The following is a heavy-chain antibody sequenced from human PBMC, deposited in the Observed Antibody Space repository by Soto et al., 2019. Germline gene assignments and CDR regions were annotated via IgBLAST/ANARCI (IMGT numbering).Heavy chain of an antibody. CDR2: IWYDGSNK. J-gene: IGHJ6*02. V-gene: IGHV3-33*01. Sequence: PGGSLRLSCAASGLTFSYYAMHWVRQSPGKGLEWVALIWYDGSNKYYADSVRGRFTAPRDTAKNTLYLEMNSLRAEDTAVYYCARSRIPGIDYYYYGMDVWGQGTTVTVSS. CDR1: GLTFSYYA. CDR3: ARSRIPGIDYYYYGMDV. D-gene: IGHD1-1*01.